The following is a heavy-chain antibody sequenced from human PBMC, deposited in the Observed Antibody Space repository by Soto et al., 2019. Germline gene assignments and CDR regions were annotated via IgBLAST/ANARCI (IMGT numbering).Heavy chain of an antibody. CDR1: GFTFSSYG. D-gene: IGHD6-19*01. Sequence: QVQLVESGGGVVQPGRSLRLSCAASGFTFSSYGMHWVRQAPGKGLEWVAVISYDGSNKYYADSVKGRFTISRDNSKNTLYLQMNSLRAEDTAVYSCAKDRNSGWYMGVGYWGQGTLVTVSS. J-gene: IGHJ4*02. V-gene: IGHV3-30*18. CDR3: AKDRNSGWYMGVGY. CDR2: ISYDGSNK.